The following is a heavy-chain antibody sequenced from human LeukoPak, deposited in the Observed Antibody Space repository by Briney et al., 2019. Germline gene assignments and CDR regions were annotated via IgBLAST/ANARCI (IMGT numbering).Heavy chain of an antibody. V-gene: IGHV1-18*01. CDR3: ARGYYDSSGYRLDAFDI. CDR1: GYTFTSYG. J-gene: IGHJ3*02. Sequence: ASVKVSCKASGYTFTSYGISGVRQAPGQGLEWMGWISAYNGNTNYAQKLQGRVTMTTDTSTSTAYMELRSLRSDDTAVYYCARGYYDSSGYRLDAFDIWGQGTMVTVSS. D-gene: IGHD3-22*01. CDR2: ISAYNGNT.